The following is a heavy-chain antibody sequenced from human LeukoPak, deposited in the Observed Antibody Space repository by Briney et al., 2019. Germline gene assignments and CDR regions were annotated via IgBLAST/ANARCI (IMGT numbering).Heavy chain of an antibody. J-gene: IGHJ6*02. Sequence: SETLSLTCTVSGGSISSYYRSWIRQPPGKGLEWIGCIYYSGSTNYNPSLKSRVTISVDTSKNQFSLKLSSVTAADTAVYYCARDRYYYGSGRPPYYYGMDVWGQGTTVTVSS. CDR2: IYYSGST. CDR1: GGSISSYY. CDR3: ARDRYYYGSGRPPYYYGMDV. D-gene: IGHD3-10*01. V-gene: IGHV4-59*01.